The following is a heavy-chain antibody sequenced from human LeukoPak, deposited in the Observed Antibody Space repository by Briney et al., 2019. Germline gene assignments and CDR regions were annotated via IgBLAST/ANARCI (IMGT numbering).Heavy chain of an antibody. CDR3: ARSHGIAAVSWGWFDP. CDR1: GYTFTGYY. Sequence: GASVKVSCKASGYTFTGYYMHWVRQAPGQGLEWMGWINPNSGGTNYAQKFQGRVTMTRDASISTAYMELSRLRSGDTAVYYCARSHGIAAVSWGWFDPWGQGTLVTVSS. V-gene: IGHV1-2*02. CDR2: INPNSGGT. D-gene: IGHD6-13*01. J-gene: IGHJ5*02.